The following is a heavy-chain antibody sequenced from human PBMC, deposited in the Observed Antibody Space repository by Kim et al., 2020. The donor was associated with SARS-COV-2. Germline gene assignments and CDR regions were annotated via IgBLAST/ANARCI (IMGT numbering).Heavy chain of an antibody. V-gene: IGHV1-2*02. J-gene: IGHJ6*02. CDR3: ASSYYYYDSSGYYQNYYGMDV. Sequence: ASVKVSCKASGYTFTGYYMHWVRQAPGQGLEWMGWINPNSGGTNYAQKFQGRVTMTRDTSISTAYMELSRLRSDDTAVYYCASSYYYYDSSGYYQNYYGMDVWGQGTTVTVSS. CDR1: GYTFTGYY. CDR2: INPNSGGT. D-gene: IGHD3-22*01.